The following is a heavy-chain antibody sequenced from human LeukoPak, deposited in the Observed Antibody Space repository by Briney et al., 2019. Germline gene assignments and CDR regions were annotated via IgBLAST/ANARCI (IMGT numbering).Heavy chain of an antibody. J-gene: IGHJ4*02. Sequence: GGSLRLSCAASEFTFSDYYMSWIRQVPGKGLEWVSYISGSSTMYYANSVKGRFTISRDNAKNLLYLQMNSLRAEDTAVYYCARGGGNWGEGYFDYWGQGTLVTVSS. D-gene: IGHD7-27*01. V-gene: IGHV3-11*04. CDR1: EFTFSDYY. CDR2: ISGSSTM. CDR3: ARGGGNWGEGYFDY.